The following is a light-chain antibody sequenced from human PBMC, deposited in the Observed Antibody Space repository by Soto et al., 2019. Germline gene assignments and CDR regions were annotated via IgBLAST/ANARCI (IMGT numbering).Light chain of an antibody. J-gene: IGKJ5*01. Sequence: ELVLTPSPATLSVSPVEGATLSCMASQRVGSNFLAWYQQKPGQPPRLLIYGISTRAAGIPDRFSGSGSGTDFTLTISRLQPEDYALYYCQQYGPSLINCGQGTRREIK. CDR1: QRVGSNF. V-gene: IGKV3-20*01. CDR3: QQYGPSLIN. CDR2: GIS.